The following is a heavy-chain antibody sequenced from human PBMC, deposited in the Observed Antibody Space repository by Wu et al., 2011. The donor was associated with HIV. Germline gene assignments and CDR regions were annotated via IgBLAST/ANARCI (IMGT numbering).Heavy chain of an antibody. V-gene: IGHV1-18*01. Sequence: QVQLVQSGAEVKKPGASVRVSCKTSGYTFTNYDITWVRQAPGQGLEWMGWINTYNDNTNYAQKLQGRVTMTTDTSTSTAYMEMRTLRSDDTAVYYWARKYCSGGGCYFYYWGPGNPGHRLL. CDR3: ARKYCSGGGCYFYY. CDR1: GYTFTNYD. D-gene: IGHD2-15*01. J-gene: IGHJ4*02. CDR2: INTYNDNT.